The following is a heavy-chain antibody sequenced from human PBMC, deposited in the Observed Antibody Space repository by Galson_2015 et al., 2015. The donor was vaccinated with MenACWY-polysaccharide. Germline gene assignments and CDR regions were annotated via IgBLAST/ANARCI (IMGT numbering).Heavy chain of an antibody. CDR3: VRGSNIWKYLDY. J-gene: IGHJ4*02. D-gene: IGHD2/OR15-2a*01. CDR1: GVTLSNYG. Sequence: SLRLSCAGSGVTLSNYGMSWVRQAPGKGLEWVSVISDRVDSTHYADSAKGRFTVSRDNSRNTLYLQMNSLRGDDTAVYFCVRGSNIWKYLDYWGQGALVTVSS. CDR2: ISDRVDST. V-gene: IGHV3-23*01.